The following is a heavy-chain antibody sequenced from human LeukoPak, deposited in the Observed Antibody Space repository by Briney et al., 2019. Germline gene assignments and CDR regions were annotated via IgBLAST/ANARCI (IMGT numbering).Heavy chain of an antibody. CDR2: IYYSGST. J-gene: IGHJ5*02. Sequence: SETLSLTCTVSGGSISSSSYYWGWIRQPPGKGLEWIGSIYYSGSTYYNPSLKSRVTISVDMSKNQFSLKLSSVTAADTAVYYCVRTTGISTKWFDPWGQGTLVTVSS. CDR3: VRTTGISTKWFDP. D-gene: IGHD1-14*01. V-gene: IGHV4-39*07. CDR1: GGSISSSSYY.